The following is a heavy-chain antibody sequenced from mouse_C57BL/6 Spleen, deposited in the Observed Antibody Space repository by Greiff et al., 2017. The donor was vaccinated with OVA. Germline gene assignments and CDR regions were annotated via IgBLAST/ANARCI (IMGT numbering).Heavy chain of an antibody. J-gene: IGHJ2*01. Sequence: VQLQQSGPELVKPGASVKISCKASGYAFSSSWMNWVKQRPGKGLEWIGRIYPGDGDTNYNGKFKGKATLTADKSSSTAYMQLSSLTSEDSAVYFCARDDYSNRFDYWGQGTTLTVSS. CDR3: ARDDYSNRFDY. CDR1: GYAFSSSW. CDR2: IYPGDGDT. D-gene: IGHD2-5*01. V-gene: IGHV1-82*01.